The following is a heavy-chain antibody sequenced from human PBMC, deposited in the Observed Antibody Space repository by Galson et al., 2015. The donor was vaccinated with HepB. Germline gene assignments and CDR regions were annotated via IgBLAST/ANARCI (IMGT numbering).Heavy chain of an antibody. J-gene: IGHJ4*02. CDR2: TSYDGSTK. V-gene: IGHV3-30*18. Sequence: SLRLSCAASGFTFSYYGMHWVRQAPGKGLEWVAVTSYDGSTKYYADSVKGRFTISRDNSKNTLYLQMNSLGAEDTAVYYCAKAQGRYSSGWVQVDYWGQGTLVTVFS. CDR3: AKAQGRYSSGWVQVDY. CDR1: GFTFSYYG. D-gene: IGHD6-19*01.